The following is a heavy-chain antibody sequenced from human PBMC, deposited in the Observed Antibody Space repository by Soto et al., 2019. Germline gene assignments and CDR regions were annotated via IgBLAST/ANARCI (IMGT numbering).Heavy chain of an antibody. CDR2: YGISRKYI. V-gene: IGHV3-48*02. J-gene: IGHJ6*02. Sequence: GGPLRLSRAASGYSLRDYSMNWVRKAPWKGLEWVSYYGISRKYIFYSDSVRGRFTISRDDAKNSLYLQFNSLSDEEAAVYYCERDRDWGFVIGGQGTTVTLSS. CDR3: ERDRDWGFVI. D-gene: IGHD7-27*01. CDR1: GYSLRDYS.